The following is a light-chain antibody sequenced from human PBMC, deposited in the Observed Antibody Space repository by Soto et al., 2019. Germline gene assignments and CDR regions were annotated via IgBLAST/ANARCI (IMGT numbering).Light chain of an antibody. Sequence: QSALTQPASVSGSPGQSVAISCTGTSSDVGGYSFVSWYQQLPGKAPKLMIYDVSDRPSGVSNRFSGSKSGNTASLTISGLQAEDEADYYCQSYDSSLSAKVFGTGTKVTVL. V-gene: IGLV2-14*01. J-gene: IGLJ1*01. CDR2: DVS. CDR1: SSDVGGYSF. CDR3: QSYDSSLSAKV.